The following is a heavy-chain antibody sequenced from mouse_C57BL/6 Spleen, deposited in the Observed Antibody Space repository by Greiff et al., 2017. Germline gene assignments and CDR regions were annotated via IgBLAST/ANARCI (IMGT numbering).Heavy chain of an antibody. CDR1: GYTFTSYG. V-gene: IGHV1-81*01. J-gene: IGHJ2*01. CDR3: ARLRDSNCEVYFDY. Sequence: QVQLQQSGAELARPGASVKLSCKASGYTFTSYGISWVKQRTGQGLEWIGEIYPRSGNTYYNEKFKGKATLTADKSSSTAYMELRSLTSEDSAVYFCARLRDSNCEVYFDYWGQGTTLTVSS. CDR2: IYPRSGNT. D-gene: IGHD2-5*01.